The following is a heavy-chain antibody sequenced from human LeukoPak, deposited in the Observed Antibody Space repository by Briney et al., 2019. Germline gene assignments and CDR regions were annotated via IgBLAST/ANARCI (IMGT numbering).Heavy chain of an antibody. V-gene: IGHV3-66*01. Sequence: PGGSRSLSCAASEFTVSSNYMSWVRQAQGKGLEWAPVIYSGGSTYYADSVKGRFTISRDNSKNTLYLQMNSLRAEDTAVYYCARDGPIAVAGTHFDYWGQGTLVTVSS. D-gene: IGHD6-19*01. J-gene: IGHJ4*02. CDR1: EFTVSSNY. CDR2: IYSGGST. CDR3: ARDGPIAVAGTHFDY.